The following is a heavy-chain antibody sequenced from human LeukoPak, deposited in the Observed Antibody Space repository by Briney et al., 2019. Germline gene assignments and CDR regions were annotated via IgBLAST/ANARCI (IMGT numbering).Heavy chain of an antibody. Sequence: GESLRISCKGSGYSFTSYWISWVRQMPGKGLVWMGRIDPSDSYTNYSPSFQGHVTISADKSISTAYLQWSSLKASDTAMYYCARVGCSGGSCYYFDYWGQGTLVTVSS. CDR2: IDPSDSYT. CDR1: GYSFTSYW. J-gene: IGHJ4*02. V-gene: IGHV5-10-1*01. D-gene: IGHD2-15*01. CDR3: ARVGCSGGSCYYFDY.